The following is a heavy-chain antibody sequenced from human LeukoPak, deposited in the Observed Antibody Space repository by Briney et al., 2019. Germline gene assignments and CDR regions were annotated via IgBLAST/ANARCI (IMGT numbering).Heavy chain of an antibody. J-gene: IGHJ4*02. CDR3: ARGQDYFDY. CDR2: INHSGST. Sequence: SETLSLTCAVYGGSFSGYYWSWIRQPPGKGLEWIGGINHSGSTNYNPSLKSRVTISVDTSKNQFSLKLSSVTAADTAVYYCARGQDYFDYWGQGALVTVSS. CDR1: GGSFSGYY. V-gene: IGHV4-34*01.